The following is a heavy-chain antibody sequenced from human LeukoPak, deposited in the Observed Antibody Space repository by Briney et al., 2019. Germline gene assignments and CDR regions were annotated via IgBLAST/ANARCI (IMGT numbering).Heavy chain of an antibody. V-gene: IGHV4-39*01. CDR2: IYYSGST. D-gene: IGHD4-23*01. J-gene: IGHJ4*02. CDR1: GGSISSSSYY. Sequence: PSETLSLTCTVSGGSISSSSYYWGWIRQPPGKGLEWIGSIYYSGSTYYNPSLKSRVTISVDTSKNQFSLKLSSVTAADTAVYYCARSGYYGGLPDYWGQGTLVTVSS. CDR3: ARSGYYGGLPDY.